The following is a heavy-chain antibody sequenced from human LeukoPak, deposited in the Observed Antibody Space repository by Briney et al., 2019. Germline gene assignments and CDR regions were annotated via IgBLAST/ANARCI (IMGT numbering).Heavy chain of an antibody. D-gene: IGHD3-16*02. CDR3: ARAPEPGFGLLSFQGDYYYYMDV. V-gene: IGHV3-30*02. Sequence: GGSLRLSCAASGFTFSSYGMHWVRQAPGKGLEWVAFIRYDGSNKYYADSVKGRFTISRDNSKNTLYLQMNSLRAEDTAVYYCARAPEPGFGLLSFQGDYYYYMDVWGKGTTVTIPS. CDR2: IRYDGSNK. CDR1: GFTFSSYG. J-gene: IGHJ6*03.